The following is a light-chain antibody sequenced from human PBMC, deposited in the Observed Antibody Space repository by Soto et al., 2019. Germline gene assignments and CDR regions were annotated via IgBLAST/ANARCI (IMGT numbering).Light chain of an antibody. V-gene: IGLV2-23*02. J-gene: IGLJ1*01. CDR1: SSDFGNYNL. CDR3: CSFTSSNTNV. Sequence: QSALTQPASVSGSPGQSITLSCTGTSSDFGNYNLVSWYQQHPGKVPKLILFEVNKRPSGVSGLFSGSKSGNTASLTISGLQAEDEADYYCCSFTSSNTNVFGTGTKLTVL. CDR2: EVN.